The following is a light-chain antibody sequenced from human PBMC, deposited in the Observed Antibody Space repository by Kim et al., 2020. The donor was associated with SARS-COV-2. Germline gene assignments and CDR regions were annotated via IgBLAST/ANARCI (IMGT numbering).Light chain of an antibody. V-gene: IGKV1-5*03. CDR1: QTLSIW. J-gene: IGKJ2*01. CDR2: KAS. CDR3: QQYYTYPYA. Sequence: SASVGDRVTITCRASQTLSIWLAWYQQKPGKAPNLLIYKASNLESGVPSRFSGSGSGTEFTLTISSLQPDDFATYYCQQYYTYPYAFVQGTKLEI.